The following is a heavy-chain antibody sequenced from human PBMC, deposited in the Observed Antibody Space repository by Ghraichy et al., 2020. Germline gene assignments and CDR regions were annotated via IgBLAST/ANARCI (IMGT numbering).Heavy chain of an antibody. Sequence: ESLNISCTVSGGSINSYYWSWMRQPPGKGLEWIGYIYYSGSTNYNPSLKSRVTISIDTSKNQFSLKLTSVTAADTAVYYCVRLRLGELSSLDYWGQGTLVTVSS. V-gene: IGHV4-59*01. CDR3: VRLRLGELSSLDY. CDR2: IYYSGST. CDR1: GGSINSYY. D-gene: IGHD3-16*02. J-gene: IGHJ4*02.